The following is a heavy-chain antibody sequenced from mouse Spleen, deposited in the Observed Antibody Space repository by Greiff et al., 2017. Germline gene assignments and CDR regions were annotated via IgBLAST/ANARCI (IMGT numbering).Heavy chain of an antibody. CDR2: IHPSDSDT. CDR1: GYTFTSYW. D-gene: IGHD2-14*01. J-gene: IGHJ3*01. CDR3: AILYYRYDPWFAY. V-gene: IGHV1-74*01. Sequence: VQLQQPGAELVKPGASVKVSCKASGYTFTSYWMHWVKQRPGQGLEWIGRIHPSDSDTNYNQKFKGKATLTVDKSSSTAYMQLSSLTSEDSAVYYCAILYYRYDPWFAYWGQGTLVTVSA.